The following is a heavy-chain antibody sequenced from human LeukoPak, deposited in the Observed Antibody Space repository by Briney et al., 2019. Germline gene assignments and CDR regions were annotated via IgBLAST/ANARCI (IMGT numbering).Heavy chain of an antibody. D-gene: IGHD5-18*01. CDR3: ARDHGYSYGFDY. V-gene: IGHV4-61*02. Sequence: PSQTLSLTCTVSGGSISSGSYYWRWIRQPAGKGLEWIGRIYTSGSTNYNPSLKSRVTISVDTSKNQFSLKLSSVTAADTAVYYCARDHGYSYGFDYWGQGTLVTVSS. J-gene: IGHJ4*02. CDR1: GGSISSGSYY. CDR2: IYTSGST.